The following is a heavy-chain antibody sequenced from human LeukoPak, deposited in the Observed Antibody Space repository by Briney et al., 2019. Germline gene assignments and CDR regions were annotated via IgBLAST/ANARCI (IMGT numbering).Heavy chain of an antibody. D-gene: IGHD2/OR15-2a*01. CDR1: GNYW. J-gene: IGHJ4*02. CDR3: VSFYETY. Sequence: GGSLRLSCAASGNYWMHWVRQAPGKGLVWVPHINSDGSWTSYADFVKGRFTISKDNAKNTVYLQMNSLRAEDTAVYYCVSFYETYWGRGTLVTVSS. CDR2: INSDGSWT. V-gene: IGHV3-74*01.